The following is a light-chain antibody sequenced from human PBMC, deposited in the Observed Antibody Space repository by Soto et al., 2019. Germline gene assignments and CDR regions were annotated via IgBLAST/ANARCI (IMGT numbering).Light chain of an antibody. CDR1: SSDVGGYNY. Sequence: QSALTQPASVSGSPGQSITICCTGTSSDVGGYNYVSWYQQHPGTSPKLMIYEVSNRPSGVSNRFSGSKSGNTASLIISGLQAEDEGDYYCSSYTARSTWVFGGGTKLTVL. CDR3: SSYTARSTWV. V-gene: IGLV2-14*01. CDR2: EVS. J-gene: IGLJ3*02.